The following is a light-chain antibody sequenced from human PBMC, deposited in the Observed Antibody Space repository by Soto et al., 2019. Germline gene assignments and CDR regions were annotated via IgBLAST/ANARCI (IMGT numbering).Light chain of an antibody. J-gene: IGKJ1*01. CDR2: GAS. Sequence: EIVLTQSPGTLSLSPAERATLSCRASQSVSNNYLAWYQRKPGQAPRLLIYGASNRATGIPDRFSGSGSGTDFPPTISRLEPEDFPVYYCQRYCSSLTFGQGTKVDIK. CDR1: QSVSNNY. CDR3: QRYCSSLT. V-gene: IGKV3-20*01.